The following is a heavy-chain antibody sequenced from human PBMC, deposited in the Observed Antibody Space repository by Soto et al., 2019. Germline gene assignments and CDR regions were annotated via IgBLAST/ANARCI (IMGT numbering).Heavy chain of an antibody. V-gene: IGHV4-39*01. CDR3: ERLHCIIPNCVPLDP. CDR2: IYYSGSN. CDR1: GCSISSTGYY. Sequence: QLQLQESGPGLVKPSETLSLTCTVSGCSISSTGYYWGWIRQPPGKGLEWIGSIYYSGSNSYNPSLQGRVHMSVDTSTTQLSMKVSSATAAATAVYYCERLHCIIPNCVPLDPWGQGSLVSVSS. D-gene: IGHD2-2*01. J-gene: IGHJ5*02.